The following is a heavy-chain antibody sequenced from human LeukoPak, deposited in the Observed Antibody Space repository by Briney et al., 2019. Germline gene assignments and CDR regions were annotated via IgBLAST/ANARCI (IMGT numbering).Heavy chain of an antibody. D-gene: IGHD5-24*01. V-gene: IGHV4-61*02. CDR3: ARDLLALVATSRPLGY. CDR2: ISTRGST. Sequence: SQTLSLTCTVSGDSISSGPYYWNWIRQPAGKGLEWIGRISTRGSTLYNPSLKSRVTISVDTSKNQFSLKLSSVTAADTAVYYCARDLLALVATSRPLGYWGQGTLVTVSS. J-gene: IGHJ4*02. CDR1: GDSISSGPYY.